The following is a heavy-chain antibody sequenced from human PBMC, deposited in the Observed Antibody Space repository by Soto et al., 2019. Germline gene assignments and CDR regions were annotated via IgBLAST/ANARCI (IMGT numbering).Heavy chain of an antibody. Sequence: QVQLQQWGAGLLKPSETLSLTCAVSGGSFIYYQWSWIRQPPGKGLERIGEINHRGSTNYNPSLQSRATSARDTARHQCSLKLSAVTAADTAVYYCARRPDGVDIWSQGTMGTVSS. V-gene: IGHV4-34*01. CDR1: GGSFIYYQ. J-gene: IGHJ3*02. CDR3: ARRPDGVDI. CDR2: INHRGST.